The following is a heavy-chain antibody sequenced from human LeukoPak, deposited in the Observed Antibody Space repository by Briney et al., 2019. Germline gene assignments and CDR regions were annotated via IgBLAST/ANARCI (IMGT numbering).Heavy chain of an antibody. V-gene: IGHV3-30*04. CDR3: ARDDFYDAFDI. D-gene: IGHD2-21*02. J-gene: IGHJ3*02. CDR2: ISYDGSNK. Sequence: QPGGSLRLSCAASGFTFSSYAMHWVRQAPGKGLEWVAVISYDGSNKYYADSVKGRFTISRDNSKNTLYLQMNSLRAEDTAVYYCARDDFYDAFDIWGQGTMVTVSS. CDR1: GFTFSSYA.